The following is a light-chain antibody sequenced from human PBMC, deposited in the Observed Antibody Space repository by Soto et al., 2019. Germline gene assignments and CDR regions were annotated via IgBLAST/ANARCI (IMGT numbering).Light chain of an antibody. CDR3: QQRRNWPFT. CDR2: GAS. Sequence: EIVLTQSPGTLSLSPGERATLSCRASQSVSSSYLAWFQQRPGQAPRLLIYGASSRATGIPDRFSGSGSGPDFTLSISRLEPEDFAVYYCQQRRNWPFTFAGGTKVDIK. CDR1: QSVSSSY. V-gene: IGKV3D-20*02. J-gene: IGKJ4*01.